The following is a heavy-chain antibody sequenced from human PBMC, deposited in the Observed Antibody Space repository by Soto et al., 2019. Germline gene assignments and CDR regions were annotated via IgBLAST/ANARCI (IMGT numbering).Heavy chain of an antibody. J-gene: IGHJ4*02. Sequence: SETLSLTCTVSGGSVSSGSYYWSWIRQPPGKGLEWIGYIYYSGSTNYNPSLKSRVTISVDTSKNQFSLKLSSVTAADTAVYYCARATGFIAAAGTSFDYWGQGTLVTVSS. CDR3: ARATGFIAAAGTSFDY. D-gene: IGHD6-13*01. CDR1: GGSVSSGSYY. V-gene: IGHV4-61*01. CDR2: IYYSGST.